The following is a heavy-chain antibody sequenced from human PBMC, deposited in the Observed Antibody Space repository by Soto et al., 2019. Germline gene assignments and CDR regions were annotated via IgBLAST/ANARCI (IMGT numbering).Heavy chain of an antibody. J-gene: IGHJ6*02. Sequence: ASVKVSCKASGYTFTAYSMHWVRQAPGQGLEWLGRINIGTGDTEYSQKFQGRVMIARDTSATTGYLEVSSLRSEDTAVYFCGGTYYYYGMDVWGQGTTVTVSS. CDR1: GYTFTAYS. CDR2: INIGTGDT. CDR3: GGTYYYYGMDV. V-gene: IGHV1-3*04.